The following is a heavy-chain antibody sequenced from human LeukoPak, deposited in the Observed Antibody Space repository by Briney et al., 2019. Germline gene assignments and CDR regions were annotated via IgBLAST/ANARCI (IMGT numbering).Heavy chain of an antibody. V-gene: IGHV3-30*03. CDR3: VRAGGSSWSDF. CDR2: ISYDGSNK. J-gene: IGHJ4*02. Sequence: GGSLRLSCAASGFTFSSYGMHWVRQAPGKGLEWVAVISYDGSNKYYADSVKGRFTISRDNAKNSVFVQMNGLRVEDTAVYYCVRAGGSSWSDFWGQGTLVTVSS. D-gene: IGHD6-13*01. CDR1: GFTFSSYG.